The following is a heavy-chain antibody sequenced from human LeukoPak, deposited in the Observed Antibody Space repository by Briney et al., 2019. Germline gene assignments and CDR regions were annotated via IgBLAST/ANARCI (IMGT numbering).Heavy chain of an antibody. V-gene: IGHV4-30-4*01. CDR2: IYYSGST. CDR3: ARWGGPEDYYYYGMDV. D-gene: IGHD3-16*01. CDR1: GGSISSGDYY. J-gene: IGHJ6*02. Sequence: SETLSLTCTVSGGSISSGDYYWSWIRQPPGKGLEWIGYIYYSGSTYYNPSLKSRVTISVDTSKNQFSLKLSSVTAADTAVYYCARWGGPEDYYYYGMDVWGQGTTVTVSS.